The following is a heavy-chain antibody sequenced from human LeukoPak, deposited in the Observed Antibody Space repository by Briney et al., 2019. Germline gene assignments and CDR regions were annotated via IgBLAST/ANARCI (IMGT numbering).Heavy chain of an antibody. CDR1: GGTFIIYG. D-gene: IGHD3-10*01. CDR3: ARGAEYYYGSGSYAFDI. J-gene: IGHJ3*02. CDR2: IIPILGTT. V-gene: IGHV1-69*10. Sequence: SVTVSFTGSGGTFIIYGISWGRQAPGQGLEWVGGIIPILGTTNYGQKFQGRVTITADKSTSTAYMELSSLKSEDTALYYCARGAEYYYGSGSYAFDIWGQGTMVTVSS.